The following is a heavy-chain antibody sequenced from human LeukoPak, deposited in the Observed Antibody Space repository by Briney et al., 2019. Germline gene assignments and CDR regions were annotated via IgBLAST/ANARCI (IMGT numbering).Heavy chain of an antibody. CDR3: VGSHDFWSGSGY. J-gene: IGHJ4*02. Sequence: GGSLRLSCAASGFTVSSNYMSWVRQAPGKGLEWVSVIYSGGSTYYADSVKGRFTISRDNSKNTLYLQVNSLRAEDTAVYYCVGSHDFWSGSGYWGQGTLVTVSS. D-gene: IGHD3-3*01. CDR2: IYSGGST. CDR1: GFTVSSNY. V-gene: IGHV3-53*01.